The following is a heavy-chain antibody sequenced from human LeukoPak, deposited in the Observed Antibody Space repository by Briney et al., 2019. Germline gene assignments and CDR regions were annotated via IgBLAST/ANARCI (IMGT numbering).Heavy chain of an antibody. J-gene: IGHJ6*02. CDR3: ARGGSGWFHYYYGMDV. Sequence: GGSLRLSCAASGFTFSSYSMNWVRQAPGKGLEWVSSISSSSSYIYYADSVKGRFTISRDNAKNSLYLQMNSLRAEDTAVYYCARGGSGWFHYYYGMDVWGQGTTVTVSS. D-gene: IGHD6-19*01. V-gene: IGHV3-21*04. CDR1: GFTFSSYS. CDR2: ISSSSSYI.